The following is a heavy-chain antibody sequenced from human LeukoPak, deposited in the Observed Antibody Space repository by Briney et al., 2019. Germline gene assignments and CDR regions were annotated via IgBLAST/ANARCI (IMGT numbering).Heavy chain of an antibody. CDR1: GFTFSSYS. CDR2: ISSSSSYI. J-gene: IGHJ4*02. Sequence: GGSLRLSCAASGFTFSSYSMNWVRQAPGKGLEWVSSISSSSSYIYHADSMKGRFTISRDNAKNSLYLRMNSLRAEDTAVYYCARASGGWGNDYGDYVFDSWGQGTLVTVSS. D-gene: IGHD4-17*01. CDR3: ARASGGWGNDYGDYVFDS. V-gene: IGHV3-21*01.